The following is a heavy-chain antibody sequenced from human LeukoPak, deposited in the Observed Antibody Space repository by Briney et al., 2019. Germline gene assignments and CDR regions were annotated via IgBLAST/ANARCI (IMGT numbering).Heavy chain of an antibody. CDR1: GGSISSGGYY. D-gene: IGHD2-2*01. V-gene: IGHV4-30-2*01. CDR2: IYHSGST. CDR3: ARPTSSVGYYYYYMDV. Sequence: SETLSLTCTVSGGSISSGGYYWSWTRQPPGKGLEWIGYIYHSGSTYYNPSLKSRVTISVDRSKNQFSLKLSSVTAADTAVYYCARPTSSVGYYYYYMDVWGKGTTVTVSS. J-gene: IGHJ6*03.